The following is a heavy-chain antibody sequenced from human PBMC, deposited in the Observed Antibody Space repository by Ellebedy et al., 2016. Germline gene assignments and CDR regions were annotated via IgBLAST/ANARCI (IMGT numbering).Heavy chain of an antibody. V-gene: IGHV4-59*01. J-gene: IGHJ4*02. CDR2: LHYSGST. CDR3: ARGDGDYALDY. CDR1: GASISSYY. Sequence: SETLSLTCTVSGASISSYYWSWIRQSPGRGLEWIGYLHYSGSTNYNPSLKSRVTISVDTSRNQFSLKLNSVTAADSAVYYCARGDGDYALDYWGQGALVTVSS. D-gene: IGHD4-17*01.